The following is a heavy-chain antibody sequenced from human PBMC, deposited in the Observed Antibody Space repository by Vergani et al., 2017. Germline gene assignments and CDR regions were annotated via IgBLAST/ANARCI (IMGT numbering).Heavy chain of an antibody. Sequence: QVQLVQSGAEVKKPGASVKVSCKVSGYTLTELSMHWVRQAPGKGLEWMGGFDPEDGETIYAQKFQGRVTMTEDTSTDTAYMELSSLRSEDTAVYYCATELDTVATILDPRSGAFDLWGQGTMVTVSS. V-gene: IGHV1-24*01. D-gene: IGHD5-12*01. CDR3: ATELDTVATILDPRSGAFDL. CDR2: FDPEDGET. CDR1: GYTLTELS. J-gene: IGHJ3*01.